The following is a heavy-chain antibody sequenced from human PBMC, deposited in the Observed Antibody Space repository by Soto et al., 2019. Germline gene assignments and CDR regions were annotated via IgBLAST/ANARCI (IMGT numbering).Heavy chain of an antibody. CDR2: ISYDGSNT. Sequence: PGGSLRLSCAASGFTFSSYGMHWVRQAPGKGLEWVAIISYDGSNTYYADSVKGRFTISRDNSKNTLYLQMNSLRAEDTAVYYCARDLPFSYYDFWSGYYSWFDPWGQGTLVTVS. D-gene: IGHD3-3*01. CDR3: ARDLPFSYYDFWSGYYSWFDP. V-gene: IGHV3-30*03. J-gene: IGHJ5*02. CDR1: GFTFSSYG.